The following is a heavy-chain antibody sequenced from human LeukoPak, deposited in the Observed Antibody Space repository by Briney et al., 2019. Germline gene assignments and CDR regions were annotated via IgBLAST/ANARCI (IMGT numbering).Heavy chain of an antibody. D-gene: IGHD6-6*01. Sequence: LSLTCAVYGGSFSGYYWSWIRQPPGKGLEWVSGISWNSGSVGYADSVKGRFTISRDNAKNSLYLQMNSLRAEDTALYYCAKEISIAAPYYYYYGMDVWGQGTTVTVSS. CDR3: AKEISIAAPYYYYYGMDV. V-gene: IGHV3-9*01. CDR2: ISWNSGSV. J-gene: IGHJ6*02. CDR1: GGSFSGYY.